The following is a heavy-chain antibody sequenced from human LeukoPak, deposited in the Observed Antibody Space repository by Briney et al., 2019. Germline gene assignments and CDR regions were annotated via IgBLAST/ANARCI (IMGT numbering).Heavy chain of an antibody. Sequence: SQTLSLTCTVSGGSISSGGYSWSWIRQHPGKSLEWIGYIYYSGSTYYNPSLKSRVTISVDTSKNQFSLKLSSVTAADTAVYHCARTDTAHYYGMDVWGQGTTVTVSS. CDR1: GGSISSGGYS. D-gene: IGHD5-18*01. CDR2: IYYSGST. CDR3: ARTDTAHYYGMDV. J-gene: IGHJ6*02. V-gene: IGHV4-31*03.